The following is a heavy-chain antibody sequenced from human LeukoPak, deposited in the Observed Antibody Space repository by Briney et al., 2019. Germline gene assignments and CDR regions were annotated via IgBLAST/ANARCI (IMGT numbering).Heavy chain of an antibody. CDR1: GYTFTGYY. Sequence: EASVKVSCKASGYTFTGYYMHWVRQAPGQGLEWMGWINPNSGGTNYAQKFQGRVTITRNTSISTAYMELSSLRSEDTAVYYCARMYYYDSSGLNWFDPWGQGTLVTVSS. D-gene: IGHD3-22*01. J-gene: IGHJ5*02. V-gene: IGHV1-2*02. CDR2: INPNSGGT. CDR3: ARMYYYDSSGLNWFDP.